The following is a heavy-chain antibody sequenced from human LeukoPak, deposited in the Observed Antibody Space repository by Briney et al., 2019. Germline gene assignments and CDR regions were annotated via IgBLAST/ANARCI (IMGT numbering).Heavy chain of an antibody. CDR2: FDPEDGET. J-gene: IGHJ4*02. D-gene: IGHD6-13*01. V-gene: IGHV1-24*01. CDR3: ARESEIAAAGHFDY. Sequence: ASVKVSCKVSGYTLTELSMHWVRQAPGKGLEWMGGFDPEDGETIYAQKFQGRVTMTRNTSISTAYMELSSLRSEDTAVYYCARESEIAAAGHFDYWGQGTLVTVSS. CDR1: GYTLTELS.